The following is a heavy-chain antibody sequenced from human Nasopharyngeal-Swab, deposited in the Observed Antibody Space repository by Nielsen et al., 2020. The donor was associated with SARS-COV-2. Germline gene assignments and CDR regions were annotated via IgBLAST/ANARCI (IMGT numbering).Heavy chain of an antibody. CDR1: GGSFSGNY. Sequence: SETLSLTCAVYGGSFSGNYWSWIRQPPGKGLEWIGEIHHSGSTDYNPSLKSRVTISVDTSKNQFSLKLSSVTAADTAVFYCARGPVRYDFWSGYYCGFDYWGQGTLVTVSS. CDR3: ARGPVRYDFWSGYYCGFDY. V-gene: IGHV4-34*01. D-gene: IGHD3-3*01. CDR2: IHHSGST. J-gene: IGHJ4*02.